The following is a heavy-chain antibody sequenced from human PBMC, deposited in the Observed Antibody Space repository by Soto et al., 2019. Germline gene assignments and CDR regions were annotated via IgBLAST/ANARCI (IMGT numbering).Heavy chain of an antibody. CDR3: ARDQYDFWSGYYTTLPVDY. J-gene: IGHJ4*02. CDR1: GYTFTSYG. Sequence: ASVKVSCKASGYTFTSYGISWVRQDPGQGLEWMGWISAYNGNTNYAQKLQGRVTMTTDTSTSTAYMELRSLRSDDTAVYYCARDQYDFWSGYYTTLPVDYWGQGTLVTVSS. V-gene: IGHV1-18*01. CDR2: ISAYNGNT. D-gene: IGHD3-3*01.